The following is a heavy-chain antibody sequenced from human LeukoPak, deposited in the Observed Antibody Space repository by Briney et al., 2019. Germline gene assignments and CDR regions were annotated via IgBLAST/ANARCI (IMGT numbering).Heavy chain of an antibody. CDR3: ARDRGMVATLYYFDY. Sequence: ASVKVSCKASGYTFTGYYMHWVRQAPGQGLEWMGWINPNSGGTNYAQKFQGRVTMTRDTSISTAYMELSRLRSDDTAVYYCARDRGMVATLYYFDYWGQGTLVTVSS. CDR2: INPNSGGT. D-gene: IGHD5-12*01. J-gene: IGHJ4*02. CDR1: GYTFTGYY. V-gene: IGHV1-2*02.